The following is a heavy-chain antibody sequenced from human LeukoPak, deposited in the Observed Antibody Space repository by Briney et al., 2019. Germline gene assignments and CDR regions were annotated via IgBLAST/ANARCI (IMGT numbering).Heavy chain of an antibody. J-gene: IGHJ4*02. Sequence: PSETLSLTCAVYGGSFSGYYWSWIRQPPGKGLEWIGEINHSGSTNYNPSLKSRVTISVDTSKNQFSLKLSSVTAADTAVYYCARCQGTTVVTSAPLFDYWGRGTLVTVSS. V-gene: IGHV4-34*01. D-gene: IGHD4-23*01. CDR3: ARCQGTTVVTSAPLFDY. CDR2: INHSGST. CDR1: GGSFSGYY.